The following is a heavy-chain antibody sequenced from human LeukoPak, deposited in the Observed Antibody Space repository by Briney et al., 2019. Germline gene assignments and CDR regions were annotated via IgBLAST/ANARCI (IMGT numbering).Heavy chain of an antibody. CDR1: GGSISSGGYY. V-gene: IGHV4-31*03. D-gene: IGHD3-3*01. CDR2: IYYSGST. J-gene: IGHJ5*02. Sequence: PSETLSLTCTVSGGSISSGGYYWSWIRQHPGKGLEWVGYIYYSGSTYYNPSLKSRVTISVDTSKNQFSLKLSSVTAADTAVHYCAAYYDFWSGYYGGYWFDPWGQGTLVTVSS. CDR3: AAYYDFWSGYYGGYWFDP.